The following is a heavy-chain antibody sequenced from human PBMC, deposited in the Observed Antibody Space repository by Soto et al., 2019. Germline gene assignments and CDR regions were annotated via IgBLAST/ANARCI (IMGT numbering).Heavy chain of an antibody. D-gene: IGHD4-4*01. V-gene: IGHV3-48*03. CDR2: IGHRGRTI. J-gene: IGHJ6*02. CDR3: ARDPTIYSGKFDYGLDV. Sequence: GSLRLSCAASGFTFSNYEMNWVRQAPGKGLEWVSYIGHRGRTIYYADSVKGRFTISRDNAKNSLYLQMNSLRAEDTAVYYCARDPTIYSGKFDYGLDVWGQGTTVTVSS. CDR1: GFTFSNYE.